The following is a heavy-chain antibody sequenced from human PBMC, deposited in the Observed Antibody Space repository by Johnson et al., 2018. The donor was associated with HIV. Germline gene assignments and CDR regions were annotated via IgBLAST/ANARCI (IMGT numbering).Heavy chain of an antibody. J-gene: IGHJ3*02. CDR1: GFTFSDYY. CDR2: ITQDGSEK. D-gene: IGHD4-17*01. CDR3: ARDFSDYGDYGRCAFDI. V-gene: IGHV3-7*01. Sequence: VQLVESGGGLVKPGGSPRLSCAASGFTFSDYYMSWIRQAPGKGLACVANITQDGSEKYFVDSVKVRFTIARDNAKNSLYLQMNSLRAEDTAVYYCARDFSDYGDYGRCAFDIWGQGTMVTVSS.